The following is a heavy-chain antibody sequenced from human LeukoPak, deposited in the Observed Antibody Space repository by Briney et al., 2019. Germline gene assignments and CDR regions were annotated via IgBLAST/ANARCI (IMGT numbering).Heavy chain of an antibody. V-gene: IGHV4-39*07. CDR1: GGSISSSSYY. CDR2: IYYSGST. D-gene: IGHD6-13*01. Sequence: PSETLSLTCTVSGGSISSSSYYWGWIRQPPGKGLEWIGSIYYSGSTYYNPSLKSRVTISVDTSKNQFSLKLSSVTAADTAVYYCARTTEAHSWRTRYYDYYMDVWGKGTTVAVSS. J-gene: IGHJ6*03. CDR3: ARTTEAHSWRTRYYDYYMDV.